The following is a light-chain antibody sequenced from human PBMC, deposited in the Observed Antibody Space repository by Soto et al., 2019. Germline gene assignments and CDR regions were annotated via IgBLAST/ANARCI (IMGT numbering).Light chain of an antibody. CDR2: EVS. CDR3: SSYAGSNIFVV. Sequence: QSALTQPPSASGSPGQSVTISCTGTSSDVGGYNYVSWYQHHPGKAPKLMIYEVSKRPSGVPDRFSGSKSGNTSSLTVSGLQAEDEAGYYCSSYAGSNIFVVFGAGAKLTVL. CDR1: SSDVGGYNY. J-gene: IGLJ2*01. V-gene: IGLV2-8*01.